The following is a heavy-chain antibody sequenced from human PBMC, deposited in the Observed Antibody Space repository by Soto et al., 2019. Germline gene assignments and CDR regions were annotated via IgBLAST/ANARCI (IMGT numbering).Heavy chain of an antibody. CDR2: IYPGDSDT. V-gene: IGHV5-51*01. J-gene: IGHJ5*02. D-gene: IGHD6-19*01. Sequence: PGESLKISCKGSGYSFTSYWIGWVRQMPGKGLEWMGIIYPGDSDTRYSXXXXXXXXXXXDKXISTAYLQWSSLKASDTAMYYWARVIAVAGTRWFDTWAQGTLVTVSS. CDR3: ARVIAVAGTRWFDT. CDR1: GYSFTSYW.